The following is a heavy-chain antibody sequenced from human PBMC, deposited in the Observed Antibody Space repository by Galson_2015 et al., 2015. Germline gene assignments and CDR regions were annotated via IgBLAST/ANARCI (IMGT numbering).Heavy chain of an antibody. V-gene: IGHV3-11*01. CDR2: MSPRASEI. J-gene: IGHJ4*02. CDR1: GFTFSDYY. Sequence: SLRLSCAASGFTFSDYYMGWVRQAPGKGLEWLSYMSPRASEIYYRDSVRGRFTISRDNARNSLFLQMNSLRAEDTAVYYCARDQSRQSGSDYGIDYWGRGTLVIVSS. D-gene: IGHD5-12*01. CDR3: ARDQSRQSGSDYGIDY.